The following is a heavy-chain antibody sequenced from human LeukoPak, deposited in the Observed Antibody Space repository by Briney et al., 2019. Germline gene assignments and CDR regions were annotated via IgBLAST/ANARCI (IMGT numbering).Heavy chain of an antibody. CDR1: GGSISSYY. CDR3: ARRSDSSIDY. J-gene: IGHJ4*02. Sequence: SETLSLTCTVSGGSISSYYWSWIRQPPGKGLEWIGYIYTSGSTNYNPSLKSRVTISVDTSKNQFSLKLSSVTAADTAVYYCARRSDSSIDYWGQGTLATVSS. D-gene: IGHD3-22*01. V-gene: IGHV4-4*09. CDR2: IYTSGST.